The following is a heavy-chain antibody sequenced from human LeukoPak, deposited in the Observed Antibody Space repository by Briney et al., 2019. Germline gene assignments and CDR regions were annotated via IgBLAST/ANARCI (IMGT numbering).Heavy chain of an antibody. D-gene: IGHD2-15*01. V-gene: IGHV3-9*01. CDR3: AKAKVALDY. CDR2: ISWNSGSI. CDR1: GFTFDDYA. Sequence: GRSLRLSCAASGFTFDDYAMHWVRQAPGKGLEWVSGISWNSGSIGYADSVKGRFTISRDNAKNSLYLQMNSLRAEDTALHYCAKAKVALDYWGQGTLVTVSS. J-gene: IGHJ4*02.